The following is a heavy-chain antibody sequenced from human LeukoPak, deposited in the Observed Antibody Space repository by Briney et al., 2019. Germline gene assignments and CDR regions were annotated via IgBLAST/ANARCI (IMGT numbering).Heavy chain of an antibody. D-gene: IGHD3-22*01. CDR3: AKANYYDSSTPFDY. J-gene: IGHJ4*02. CDR1: GFTFSSYG. CDR2: ISGSGGST. V-gene: IGHV3-23*01. Sequence: LSGGTLRLSCAASGFTFSSYGMSWVRQAPGKGLEWVSAISGSGGSTYYADSVKGRFTTSRDNSKNTLYLQMNSLRAEDTAVYYCAKANYYDSSTPFDYWGQGALVTVSS.